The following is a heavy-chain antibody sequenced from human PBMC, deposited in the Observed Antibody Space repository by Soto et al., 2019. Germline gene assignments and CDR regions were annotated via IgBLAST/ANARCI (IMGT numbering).Heavy chain of an antibody. CDR1: VFTFSSYD. D-gene: IGHD2-15*01. CDR2: ISGSGGST. V-gene: IGHV3-23*01. J-gene: IGHJ5*02. Sequence: EVQLLESGGGLVQPGGSLRLSCAASVFTFSSYDMSWVRQAPGKGLEWVSAISGSGGSTYYADSVKGRFTISRDNSKNTLYLQMNSLRAEDTAVYYCASGPAKVFSNWFDPWGQGTLVTVSS. CDR3: ASGPAKVFSNWFDP.